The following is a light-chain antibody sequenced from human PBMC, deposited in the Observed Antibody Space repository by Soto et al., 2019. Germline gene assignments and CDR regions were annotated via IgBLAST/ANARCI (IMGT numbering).Light chain of an antibody. Sequence: EIVMTQSPATLSVSPGERATLSCRASQSVSSNLAWYQQKPGQAPRLLIYGASTRATGFPARFSGSGSGTEFTLTISSLQYEDFAVYFCQQYNNWPQTFGQGTKVDIK. J-gene: IGKJ1*01. V-gene: IGKV3-15*01. CDR3: QQYNNWPQT. CDR1: QSVSSN. CDR2: GAS.